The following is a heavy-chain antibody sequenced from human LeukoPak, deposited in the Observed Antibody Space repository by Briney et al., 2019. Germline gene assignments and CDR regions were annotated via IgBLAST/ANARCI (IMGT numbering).Heavy chain of an antibody. CDR3: AGLSSYDILTGCYRPYYFHY. J-gene: IGHJ4*02. Sequence: KPSETLSLTCTVSGGSINSGSYYWGWIRQPPEKGLEWIGTIYYSGNTYYNSSLKSRVTISVDTSKNQFSLKLNSVTAADTAVYYCAGLSSYDILTGCYRPYYFHYWGQGTLVTVSS. V-gene: IGHV4-39*01. D-gene: IGHD3-9*01. CDR2: IYYSGNT. CDR1: GGSINSGSYY.